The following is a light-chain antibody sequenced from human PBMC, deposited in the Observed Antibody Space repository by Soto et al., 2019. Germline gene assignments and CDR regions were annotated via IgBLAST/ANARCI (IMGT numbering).Light chain of an antibody. CDR3: AAWDDGLNCLV. CDR2: YDA. CDR1: ASNIGKNG. J-gene: IGLJ3*02. Sequence: QSVLTQPPSVSGAPGQGVTISCSGSASNIGKNGVNWYQQLPGKAPKLVVYYDALLASGVSDRFSGSNSGTSASLAISGLQSEDEADYFCAAWDDGLNCLVFGGGTQLTVL. V-gene: IGLV1-36*01.